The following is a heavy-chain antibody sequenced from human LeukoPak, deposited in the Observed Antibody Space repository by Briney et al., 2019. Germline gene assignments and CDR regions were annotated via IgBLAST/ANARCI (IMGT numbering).Heavy chain of an antibody. CDR2: IYSGGST. Sequence: GGSLTLSCAASGVTISSNYMSWGRQAPGKGLEWVSMIYSGGSTFYADSVKGRFTISRDNSKNTLYLQMNSLSAEDTAVYYCAGGGSYLRAFDIWGQGTMVTVSS. CDR1: GVTISSNY. J-gene: IGHJ3*02. V-gene: IGHV3-53*01. D-gene: IGHD1-26*01. CDR3: AGGGSYLRAFDI.